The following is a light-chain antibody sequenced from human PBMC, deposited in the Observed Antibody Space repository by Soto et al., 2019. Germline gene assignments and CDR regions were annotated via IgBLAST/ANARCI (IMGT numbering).Light chain of an antibody. V-gene: IGKV3-20*01. Sequence: EIVLTQSPGTLSLSPGERATLSCRASQSVRSNYLAWYQQKPGQAPRLLIYGASSRATGIPDRFSGTGSGTDFTLTISRLEPEDFAVDYCQQYGGSPYTFGKGTKLEIK. J-gene: IGKJ2*01. CDR1: QSVRSNY. CDR2: GAS. CDR3: QQYGGSPYT.